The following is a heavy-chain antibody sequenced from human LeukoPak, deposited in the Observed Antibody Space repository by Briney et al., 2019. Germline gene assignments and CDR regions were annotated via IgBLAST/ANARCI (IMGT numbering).Heavy chain of an antibody. Sequence: ASVKVSCKASGYTFTGYYMHWVRQAPGQGLEWMGWINPNSGGTKYAHKFQGRVTMTRDTSITTAYMELTSLEFDDTAVYYCARTRLTGDPYEAFDIWDQGKIVTVSS. V-gene: IGHV1-2*02. D-gene: IGHD7-27*01. J-gene: IGHJ3*02. CDR1: GYTFTGYY. CDR3: ARTRLTGDPYEAFDI. CDR2: INPNSGGT.